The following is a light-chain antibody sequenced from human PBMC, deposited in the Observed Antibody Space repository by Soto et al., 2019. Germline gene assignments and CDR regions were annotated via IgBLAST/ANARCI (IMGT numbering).Light chain of an antibody. V-gene: IGKV1-5*03. Sequence: DIQMTQSPSTLSASVGDRATITCRASQSISSWLAWYQQKPGKAPTLLLYKASSLVSGVPSRFSGSGSGTEFTLTISSLQPDDFAPYYCQQYNSYHWTFGQGTKVEIK. CDR3: QQYNSYHWT. J-gene: IGKJ1*01. CDR2: KAS. CDR1: QSISSW.